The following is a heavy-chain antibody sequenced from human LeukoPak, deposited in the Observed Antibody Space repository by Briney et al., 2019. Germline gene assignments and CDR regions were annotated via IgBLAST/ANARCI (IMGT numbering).Heavy chain of an antibody. Sequence: GGSLRLFCAASGFTLSNYDMNWVRQAPGKGLEWVSSISTSSRYIYYKDSVRGRFTISRDDAKNSLYLEMNSLRAEDTAVYYCARADCSSSTCYLRRSWFDHWGQGTLVTVSS. CDR2: ISTSSRYI. CDR1: GFTLSNYD. J-gene: IGHJ5*02. V-gene: IGHV3-21*01. D-gene: IGHD2-2*01. CDR3: ARADCSSSTCYLRRSWFDH.